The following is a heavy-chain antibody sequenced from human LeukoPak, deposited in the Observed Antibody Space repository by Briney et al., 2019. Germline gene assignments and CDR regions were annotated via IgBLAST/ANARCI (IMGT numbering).Heavy chain of an antibody. V-gene: IGHV4-31*03. CDR2: IYYSGGT. Sequence: SSETLSLTCTVSGGSIGSDGHYWSWIRQHPGKGLEWIGYIYYSGGTYYSPSLKGRLIISVDTSKNQFSLKLSSVTAADTAVYYCARYFDLDDSPRAFEIWGQGTMVTVSP. D-gene: IGHD2/OR15-2a*01. CDR1: GGSIGSDGHY. J-gene: IGHJ3*02. CDR3: ARYFDLDDSPRAFEI.